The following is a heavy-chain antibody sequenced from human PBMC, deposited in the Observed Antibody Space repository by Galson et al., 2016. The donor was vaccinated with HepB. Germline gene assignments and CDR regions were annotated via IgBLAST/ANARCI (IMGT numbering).Heavy chain of an antibody. CDR1: GFTFSTYP. Sequence: SLRLSCAASGFTFSTYPMHRVRQAPGKGLEYVAAISSNVGTTYYADSVKGRFTITRDNSKNTLYLQMSSPRAEDSAVYYCVKGSRLRFLEWSWGYFDYWGQGTLVTVSS. J-gene: IGHJ4*02. D-gene: IGHD3-3*01. CDR2: ISSNVGTT. V-gene: IGHV3-64D*06. CDR3: VKGSRLRFLEWSWGYFDY.